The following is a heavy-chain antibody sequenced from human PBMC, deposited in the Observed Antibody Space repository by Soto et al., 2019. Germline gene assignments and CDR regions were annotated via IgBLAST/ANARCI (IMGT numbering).Heavy chain of an antibody. V-gene: IGHV1-8*01. Sequence: ASVKVSCKASGYTFTSYDINWVRQATGQGLEWMGWMNPNGGNTGYAQKFQGRVTMTRNTSISTAYMELSSLRSENTAVYYCARGLEYSSSSGDYWGQGTLVTVSS. CDR3: ARGLEYSSSSGDY. CDR2: MNPNGGNT. J-gene: IGHJ4*02. CDR1: GYTFTSYD. D-gene: IGHD6-6*01.